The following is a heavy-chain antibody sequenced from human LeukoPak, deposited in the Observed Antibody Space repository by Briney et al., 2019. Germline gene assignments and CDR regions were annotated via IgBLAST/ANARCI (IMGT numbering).Heavy chain of an antibody. D-gene: IGHD6-13*01. Sequence: SETLSLTCAVYGGSFSGYYWSWIRQPPGKGLEWIGEINHSGSTNYNPSLKSRVTISVDTSKNQFSLRLSSVTAADTAVYYCARAAAAGGHYFDYWGQGNLVTVSS. CDR3: ARAAAAGGHYFDY. V-gene: IGHV4-34*01. J-gene: IGHJ4*02. CDR2: INHSGST. CDR1: GGSFSGYY.